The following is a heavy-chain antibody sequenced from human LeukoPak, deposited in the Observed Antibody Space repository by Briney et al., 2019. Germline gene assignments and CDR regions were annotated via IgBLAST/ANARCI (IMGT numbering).Heavy chain of an antibody. CDR1: GFTFSDYD. Sequence: TGGSLRLSCAASGFTFSDYDMHWVRQATGKGLEWVSAIGTAGGTYYTGSVKGRFTISRENAKNSLYLQMNSLRAGDTAVYYCARVAKERVGGVYYFDYWGQGTLVTVSS. CDR3: ARVAKERVGGVYYFDY. J-gene: IGHJ4*02. D-gene: IGHD1-1*01. CDR2: IGTAGGT. V-gene: IGHV3-13*01.